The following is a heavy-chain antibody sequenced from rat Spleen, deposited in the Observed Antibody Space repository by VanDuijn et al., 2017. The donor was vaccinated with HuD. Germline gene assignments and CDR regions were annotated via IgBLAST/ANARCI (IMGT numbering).Heavy chain of an antibody. D-gene: IGHD1-7*01. V-gene: IGHV5-31*01. CDR1: GFTFNNYW. J-gene: IGHJ2*01. CDR3: ARYPYGSPYYFDY. Sequence: EVQLVESGGGLVQPGRSLKLSCVASGFTFNNYWMTWIRQAPGKGLEWVASISIGGYNTYYRDSVKGRFSISRDDAKSTLYLQMDSLRSEDTATYYCARYPYGSPYYFDYWGQGVMVTVSS. CDR2: ISIGGYNT.